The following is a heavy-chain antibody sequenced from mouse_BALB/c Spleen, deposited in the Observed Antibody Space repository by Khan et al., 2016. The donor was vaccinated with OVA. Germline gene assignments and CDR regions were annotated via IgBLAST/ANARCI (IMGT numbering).Heavy chain of an antibody. CDR2: ISSTGGT. CDR3: VRSLYYGYGYALDC. CDR1: GYSITSDYA. V-gene: IGHV3-2*02. D-gene: IGHD2-2*01. Sequence: EVELVESGPGLVKPSQSLSLTCTVTGYSITSDYAWNWIRQFPGNKLEWMGYISSTGGTSYNPSLKSRISITRDTSKNQFFLQLKSVTAEDTATYYCVRSLYYGYGYALDCWGRGTLVTVSS. J-gene: IGHJ4*01.